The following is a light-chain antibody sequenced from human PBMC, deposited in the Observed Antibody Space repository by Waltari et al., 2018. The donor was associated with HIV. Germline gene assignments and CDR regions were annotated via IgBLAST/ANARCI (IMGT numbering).Light chain of an antibody. V-gene: IGKV4-1*01. Sequence: DIVMTQSPDSLAVSLGARATINCTSSQSVFSNSNNKNYLAWYQQKPGQPPKLLIYWASTRASGVPDRFSGGGSETDFTLTISSLQAEDVAVYFCQQFYTTPLTFGPGTKVDIK. CDR2: WAS. CDR1: QSVFSNSNNKNY. J-gene: IGKJ3*01. CDR3: QQFYTTPLT.